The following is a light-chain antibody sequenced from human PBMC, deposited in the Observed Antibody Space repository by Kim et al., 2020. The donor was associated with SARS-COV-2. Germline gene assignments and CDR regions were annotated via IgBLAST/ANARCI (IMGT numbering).Light chain of an antibody. CDR2: GAS. CDR3: QQLDTSPFT. CDR1: QGIRNY. Sequence: ASVGDRVTVSCRATQGIRNYLAWYQQKPGNAPKLLIYGASTLQSGVPSRFSGSGSGSEFTLTITSLQPEDFATYYCQQLDTSPFTFGPGTKVDIK. J-gene: IGKJ3*01. V-gene: IGKV1-9*01.